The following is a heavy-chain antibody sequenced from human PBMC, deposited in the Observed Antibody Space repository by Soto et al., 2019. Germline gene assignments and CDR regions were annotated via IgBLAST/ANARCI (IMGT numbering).Heavy chain of an antibody. D-gene: IGHD5-18*01. CDR1: GFTFSSYG. CDR2: IWYDGSNK. V-gene: IGHV3-33*01. CDR3: AREDTAMGYFSSGPFDY. Sequence: GGSLRLSCAASGFTFSSYGMHWVRQAPGKGLEWVAVIWYDGSNKYYADSVKGRFTISRDNSKNTLYLQMNSLRAEDTAVYYCAREDTAMGYFSSGPFDYWGQGTLVTVSS. J-gene: IGHJ4*02.